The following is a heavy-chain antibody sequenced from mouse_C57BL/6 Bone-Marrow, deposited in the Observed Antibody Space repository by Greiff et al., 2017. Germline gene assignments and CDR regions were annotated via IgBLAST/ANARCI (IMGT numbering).Heavy chain of an antibody. D-gene: IGHD1-1*01. V-gene: IGHV1-15*01. Sequence: QVQLQQSGAELVRPGASVTLSCKASGYTFTDYEMHWVKQTPVHGLEWIGAIDPETGGTAYNQKFKGKAILTADKSSSTAYMELRSLTSEDSAVYYCTRGGWVTTVVATSDYFDYWGQGTTLTVSS. CDR1: GYTFTDYE. J-gene: IGHJ2*01. CDR3: TRGGWVTTVVATSDYFDY. CDR2: IDPETGGT.